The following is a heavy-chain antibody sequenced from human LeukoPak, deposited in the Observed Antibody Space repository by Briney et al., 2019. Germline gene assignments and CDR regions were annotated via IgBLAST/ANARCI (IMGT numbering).Heavy chain of an antibody. CDR2: INPNSGDR. D-gene: IGHD1-26*01. V-gene: IGHV1-2*02. CDR1: GYTFTDYF. Sequence: ASVKVSCKASGYTFTDYFIHWVRQAPGQGLEWMGWINPNSGDRKNAQKFQGRVTMTSDTSISTAYTELTSLRSDDTAVYYCARGRRILVGEASTGDFFDYWGQGTLVTVSS. CDR3: ARGRRILVGEASTGDFFDY. J-gene: IGHJ4*02.